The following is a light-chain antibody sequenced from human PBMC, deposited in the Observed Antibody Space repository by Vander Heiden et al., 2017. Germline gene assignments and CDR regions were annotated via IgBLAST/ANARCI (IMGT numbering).Light chain of an antibody. V-gene: IGKV1-5*03. CDR2: KAS. CDR3: QQYYSYSRT. J-gene: IGKJ1*01. CDR1: QSISSW. Sequence: DIQMTQSPSTLSASVGDRVTITCRASQSISSWLAWYQQKAGKAPKLLIYKASSLESGVPSRFSGSGSGTEFTLTISSLQPDDFATYYCQQYYSYSRTFGQGTKVEIK.